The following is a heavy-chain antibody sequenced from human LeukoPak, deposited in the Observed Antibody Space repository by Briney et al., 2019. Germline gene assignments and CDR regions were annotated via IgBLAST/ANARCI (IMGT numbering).Heavy chain of an antibody. V-gene: IGHV3-53*01. CDR3: ARAQGYCSGGSCYSSLSH. CDR1: GFTVSSNY. Sequence: GGSLRLSCAASGFTVSSNYMSWVRQAPGKGQEWVSVIYSGGSTYYADSVKGRFTISRDNSKNTLYLQMNSLRAEDTAVYYCARAQGYCSGGSCYSSLSHWGQGTLVTVSS. D-gene: IGHD2-15*01. J-gene: IGHJ4*02. CDR2: IYSGGST.